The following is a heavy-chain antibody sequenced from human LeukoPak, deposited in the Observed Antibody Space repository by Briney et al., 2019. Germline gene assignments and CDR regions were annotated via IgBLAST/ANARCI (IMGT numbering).Heavy chain of an antibody. CDR2: IYPGDSDT. D-gene: IGHD2-15*01. CDR3: ARQGAIYCSGGSCYSSPRKPYNWFDP. Sequence: GESLKISCKGSGYSFTSYWIGWVRQMPGKGLEWMGIIYPGDSDTRYSPSFQGQVTISADKSISTAYLQWSSLKASDTAMYYCARQGAIYCSGGSCYSSPRKPYNWFDPWGQGTLVTVSS. V-gene: IGHV5-51*01. CDR1: GYSFTSYW. J-gene: IGHJ5*02.